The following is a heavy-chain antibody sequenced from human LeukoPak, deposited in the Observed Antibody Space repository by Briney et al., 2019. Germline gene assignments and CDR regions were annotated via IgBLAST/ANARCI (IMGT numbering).Heavy chain of an antibody. Sequence: GSAVNVSCKASGYTFTSYDINWLRQAAAQGLEWMAWMNPNRGNTGYAQKFQGRLTITRNTSISQAYMELRSLRSEDTAVQYCARDRDSVWGSYRPNWFDPWGQGTLVTVSS. CDR1: GYTFTSYD. CDR3: ARDRDSVWGSYRPNWFDP. J-gene: IGHJ5*02. V-gene: IGHV1-8*03. CDR2: MNPNRGNT. D-gene: IGHD3-16*02.